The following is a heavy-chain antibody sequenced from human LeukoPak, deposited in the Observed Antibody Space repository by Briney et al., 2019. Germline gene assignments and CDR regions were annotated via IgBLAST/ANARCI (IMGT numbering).Heavy chain of an antibody. J-gene: IGHJ4*02. CDR1: GFSFSAYH. CDR3: ARESGSRGDFDY. CDR2: IWYDGTRE. D-gene: IGHD1-26*01. V-gene: IGHV3-33*01. Sequence: PGRSLRLSCAASGFSFSAYHMHWVRQAPGKGLEWVALIWYDGTREYYADSVKGRFTISRDNAKNTLYLQMNSLRVEDTAVYYCARESGSRGDFDYWGQGTLVTVSS.